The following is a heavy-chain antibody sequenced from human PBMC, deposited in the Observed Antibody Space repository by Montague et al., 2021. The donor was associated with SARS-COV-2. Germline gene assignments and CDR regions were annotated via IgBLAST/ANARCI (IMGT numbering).Heavy chain of an antibody. J-gene: IGHJ6*02. V-gene: IGHV4-39*07. CDR3: ARVGRQQLVRLSGMDV. CDR2: IYYSGSN. D-gene: IGHD6-13*01. CDR1: GGSISSSSYY. Sequence: SETLSLTCTVSGGSISSSSYYWGWVRQPPGKGLEWIGSIYYSGSNYYSPSLKSPVTISVDTSKNQFSLKLSSVTAADTAVYYCARVGRQQLVRLSGMDVWGQGTTVTVSS.